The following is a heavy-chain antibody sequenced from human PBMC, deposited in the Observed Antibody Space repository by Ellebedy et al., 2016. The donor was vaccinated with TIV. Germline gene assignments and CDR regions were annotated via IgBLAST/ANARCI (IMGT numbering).Heavy chain of an antibody. CDR2: INPKSGDT. Sequence: ASVKVSXKASGYTFTGSDYYMHWVRQAPGQGLEWMGWINPKSGDTNYARKFQGRVTMTRDTSISTAYMELRRLRSDDTAVFYCARGFVRFSYAFDIWGQGTMVTVSS. CDR1: GYTFTGSDYY. CDR3: ARGFVRFSYAFDI. D-gene: IGHD2-21*01. J-gene: IGHJ3*02. V-gene: IGHV1-2*02.